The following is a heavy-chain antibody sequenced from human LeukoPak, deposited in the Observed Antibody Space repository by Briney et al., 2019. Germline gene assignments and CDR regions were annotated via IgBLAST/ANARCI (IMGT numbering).Heavy chain of an antibody. CDR2: FYFSGSS. Sequence: SETLSLTCSVSSVSINGYYWSWIRQSAGKGLEWLGRFYFSGSSDYNPSLKSRVSMSIDTSRNHFYLRLTSVTAADTGVYFCAREVNEKHDAFDMWGQGTMVAVSS. CDR3: AREVNEKHDAFDM. J-gene: IGHJ3*02. V-gene: IGHV4-4*07. D-gene: IGHD2-8*01. CDR1: SVSINGYY.